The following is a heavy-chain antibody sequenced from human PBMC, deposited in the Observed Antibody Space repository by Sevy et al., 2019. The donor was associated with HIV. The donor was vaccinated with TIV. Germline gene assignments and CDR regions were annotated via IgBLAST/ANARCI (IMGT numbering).Heavy chain of an antibody. CDR3: ARTLGGSGSYYGDTNYYYYYYGMDV. V-gene: IGHV1-3*01. Sequence: ASVKVSCKASGYTFTSYAMHWVRQAPGQRLEWMGWINAGNGNTKYSQKFQGRVTITRDTSERTAYMELTSLRSEDTAVYYCARTLGGSGSYYGDTNYYYYYYGMDVWGQGTTVTVSS. J-gene: IGHJ6*02. CDR2: INAGNGNT. CDR1: GYTFTSYA. D-gene: IGHD3-10*01.